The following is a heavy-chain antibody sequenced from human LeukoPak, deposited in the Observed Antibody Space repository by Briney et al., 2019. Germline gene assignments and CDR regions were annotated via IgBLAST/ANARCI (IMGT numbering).Heavy chain of an antibody. CDR2: ITDTSSDT. CDR3: AEGRNGPLPVDY. J-gene: IGHJ4*02. Sequence: GGSLRLSCTASRFTFSSYGMSWVRQAPGKGLEWVSSITDTSSDTYTADSVKGRFTISRDNSKNTLYLQMNSLRVEDTALYYCAEGRNGPLPVDYWGQGTLVTVSS. CDR1: RFTFSSYG. V-gene: IGHV3-23*01. D-gene: IGHD2-8*01.